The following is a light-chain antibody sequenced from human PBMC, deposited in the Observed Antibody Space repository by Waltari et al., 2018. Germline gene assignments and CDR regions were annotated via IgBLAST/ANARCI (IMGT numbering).Light chain of an antibody. CDR2: RNN. CDR1: SSNIGSYY. V-gene: IGLV1-47*01. CDR3: ATWDDSLTGWV. Sequence: QSVLTQPPSASGTPGQRVTISCSGRSSNIGSYYVYWYQQLSGPAPKRLIYRNNERPSGVPDRFSGSKSGTSASLAITGLRSEDEAHYYCATWDDSLTGWVFGGGTKLAV. J-gene: IGLJ3*02.